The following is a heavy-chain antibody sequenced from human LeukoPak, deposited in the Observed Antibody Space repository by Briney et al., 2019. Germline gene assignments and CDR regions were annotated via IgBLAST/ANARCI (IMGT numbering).Heavy chain of an antibody. Sequence: SVKVSCKTSGDTFSAFAISWVRQAPGQGLEWMGRIIPYVGTPKYAQKLEGRVTITADKSTSTSYMELSSLTSDDTAVYYCAKGGHYDVDALDVWGQGTTVTVSS. CDR3: AKGGHYDVDALDV. D-gene: IGHD3-22*01. V-gene: IGHV1-69*04. J-gene: IGHJ6*02. CDR1: GDTFSAFA. CDR2: IIPYVGTP.